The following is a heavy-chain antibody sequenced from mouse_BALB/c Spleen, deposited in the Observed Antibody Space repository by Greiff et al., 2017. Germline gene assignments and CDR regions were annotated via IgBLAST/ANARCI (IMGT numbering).Heavy chain of an antibody. CDR1: GYSITSDYA. Sequence: VQLQQSGPGLVKPSQSLSLTCTVTGYSITSDYAWNWIRQFPGNKLEWMGYISYSGSTSYNPSLKSRISITRDTSKNQFFLQLNSVTTEDTATYYCARGDYYGSWDYWGQGTTLTVSS. CDR2: ISYSGST. J-gene: IGHJ2*01. CDR3: ARGDYYGSWDY. D-gene: IGHD1-1*01. V-gene: IGHV3-2*02.